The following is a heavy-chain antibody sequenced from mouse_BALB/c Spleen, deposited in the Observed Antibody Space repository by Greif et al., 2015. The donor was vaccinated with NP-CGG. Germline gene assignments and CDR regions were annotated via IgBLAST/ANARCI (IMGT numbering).Heavy chain of an antibody. V-gene: IGHV14-3*02. CDR2: IDPANGNT. Sequence: VHVKQSGAELVKPGASVKLSCTASGFNIKDTYMHWVKQRPEQGLEWIGRIDPANGNTKYDPKFQGKATITADTSSNTACLQLSSLTSEDTAVYYCARWDWYFDVWGAGTTATVSS. CDR1: GFNIKDTY. CDR3: ARWDWYFDV. J-gene: IGHJ1*01.